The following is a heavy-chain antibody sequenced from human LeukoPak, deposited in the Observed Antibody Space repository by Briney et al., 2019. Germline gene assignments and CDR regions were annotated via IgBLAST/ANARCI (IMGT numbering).Heavy chain of an antibody. CDR3: ASRIGYCSGGSCLP. J-gene: IGHJ5*02. Sequence: GGSLRRSCAASGFTFSSYWMHWVRQAPGKGLVWVSRINSDGSSTSYADSVKGRFTISRDNAKNTLYLQMNSLRAEDTAVYYCASRIGYCSGGSCLPWGQGTLVTVSS. D-gene: IGHD2-15*01. V-gene: IGHV3-74*01. CDR2: INSDGSST. CDR1: GFTFSSYW.